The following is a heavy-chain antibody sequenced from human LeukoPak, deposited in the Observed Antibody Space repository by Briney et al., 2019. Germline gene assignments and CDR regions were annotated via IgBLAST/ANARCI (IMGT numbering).Heavy chain of an antibody. CDR2: IWYDGSNK. J-gene: IGHJ4*02. Sequence: GGSLRLSCAASGFTFSSYGMHWVRQAPGKGLEWVAVIWYDGSNKYYADSVKGRFTISRDNSKNTLFLQMNSLKTEDTAVYYCTRGKEVVGYSSGWYPLDYWGQGTLVTVSS. CDR3: TRGKEVVGYSSGWYPLDY. V-gene: IGHV3-33*01. CDR1: GFTFSSYG. D-gene: IGHD6-19*01.